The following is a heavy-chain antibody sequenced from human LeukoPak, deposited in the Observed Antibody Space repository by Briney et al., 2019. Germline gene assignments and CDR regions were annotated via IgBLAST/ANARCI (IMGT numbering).Heavy chain of an antibody. CDR1: GFTFDDYA. V-gene: IGHV3-9*01. CDR2: ISWNSGSI. Sequence: GGSLRLSCAASGFTFDDYAMHWVRQAPGKGLEWVSGISWNSGSIGYADSVKGRFTISRDNAKNSLYLQMNSLRAEDTALYYCAKFLRDSVVWGQGTLVTVSS. D-gene: IGHD4-17*01. CDR3: AKFLRDSVV. J-gene: IGHJ4*02.